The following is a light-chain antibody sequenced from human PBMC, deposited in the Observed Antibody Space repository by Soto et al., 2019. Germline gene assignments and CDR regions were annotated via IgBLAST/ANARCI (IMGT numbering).Light chain of an antibody. V-gene: IGKV3-20*01. Sequence: EIVLTQSPGTLSLSPGERATLSCRASQSVSNNYFAWFQKKPGQAPRLLIYGTSNRATGIPDRFSGSGSGTDFTLTVSRLEPEDFAVYYCQQYARSITFGQGTRLE. CDR1: QSVSNNY. CDR3: QQYARSIT. CDR2: GTS. J-gene: IGKJ5*01.